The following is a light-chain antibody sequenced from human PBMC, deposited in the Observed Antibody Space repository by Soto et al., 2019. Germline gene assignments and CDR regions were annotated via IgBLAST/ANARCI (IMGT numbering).Light chain of an antibody. V-gene: IGKV3D-15*01. CDR3: PQYNNWPPVYT. Sequence: EVVLTQSPATLSVSPGQRATLSCRASQSVRNKLAWYQQKPGQAPRLLIYDASTRATGIPARFSGSGSGTEFTLTISSLQSEDFVVYYCPQYNNWPPVYTFGQGTKLEIK. CDR2: DAS. CDR1: QSVRNK. J-gene: IGKJ2*01.